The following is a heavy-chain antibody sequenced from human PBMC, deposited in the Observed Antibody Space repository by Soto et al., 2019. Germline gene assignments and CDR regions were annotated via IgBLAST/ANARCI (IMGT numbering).Heavy chain of an antibody. D-gene: IGHD3-10*01. Sequence: QVQLQESGPGLVKPSETLSLTCTVSDGHINNYFWSWIRQSPGKGLEWIGYVYYSATTNYKPSLNHNPALKSRVTTSLDTSTNQYSLRLTSVTTADTAVYYCATGRVYYGSEWWGQGTLVTVSS. V-gene: IGHV4-59*03. CDR2: VYYSATT. CDR3: ATGRVYYGSEW. J-gene: IGHJ4*02. CDR1: DGHINNYF.